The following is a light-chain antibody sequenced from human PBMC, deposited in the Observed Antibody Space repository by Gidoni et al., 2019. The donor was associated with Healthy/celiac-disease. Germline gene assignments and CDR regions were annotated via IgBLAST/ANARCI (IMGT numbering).Light chain of an antibody. CDR1: QSVSSY. J-gene: IGKJ1*01. CDR2: DAS. Sequence: EIVLTQSPATLALSPGARATLACRASQSVSSYLAWYQQKPGQAPRLLIYDASNRATGIPARFSGSGSGTDFTLTISSLEPEDFAVYYCQQRSNGPSVTFGQGTKVEIK. V-gene: IGKV3-11*01. CDR3: QQRSNGPSVT.